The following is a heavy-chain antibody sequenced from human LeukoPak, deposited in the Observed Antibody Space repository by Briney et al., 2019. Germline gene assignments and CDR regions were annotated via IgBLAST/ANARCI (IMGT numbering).Heavy chain of an antibody. CDR1: GGSISSYY. D-gene: IGHD3-3*01. V-gene: IGHV4-4*07. CDR2: IYTSGST. Sequence: SETLSLTCTVSGGSISSYYWSWIRQPAGKGLEWIGRIYTSGSTNYNPSFKSRVIISIDTSKNQFSLKLSSVTAADTAVYYCARRAFWSGYLPDDAFEIWGQGTMVTVSS. J-gene: IGHJ3*02. CDR3: ARRAFWSGYLPDDAFEI.